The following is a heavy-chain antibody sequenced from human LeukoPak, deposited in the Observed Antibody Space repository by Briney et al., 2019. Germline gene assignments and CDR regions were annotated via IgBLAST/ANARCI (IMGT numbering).Heavy chain of an antibody. CDR3: ARASTTVVSPGHDY. CDR2: IYHSGST. V-gene: IGHV4-4*02. J-gene: IGHJ4*02. D-gene: IGHD4-23*01. Sequence: SETLSLTCAVSGGSISSSNWWSWVRQPPGKGLEWIGEIYHSGSTNYNPSLKSRVTISVDKSKNQFSLKLSSVTAADTAVYYCARASTTVVSPGHDYWGQGTLVTVSS. CDR1: GGSISSSNW.